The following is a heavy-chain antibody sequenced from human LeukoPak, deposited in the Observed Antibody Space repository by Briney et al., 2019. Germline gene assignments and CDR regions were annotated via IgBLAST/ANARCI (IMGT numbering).Heavy chain of an antibody. J-gene: IGHJ4*02. CDR1: GFTFSSYS. CDR3: AKDMRWFGELLPTSL. Sequence: PGGSLRLSCAASGFTFSSYSMNWVRQAPGKGLEWVSSISSSSSYIYYADSVKGRFTISRDNAKNSLYLQMNSLRAEDTAVYYCAKDMRWFGELLPTSLWGQGTLVTVSS. CDR2: ISSSSSYI. D-gene: IGHD3-10*01. V-gene: IGHV3-21*01.